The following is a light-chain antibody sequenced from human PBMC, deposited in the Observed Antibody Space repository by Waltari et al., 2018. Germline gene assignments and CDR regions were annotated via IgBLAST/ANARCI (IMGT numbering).Light chain of an antibody. CDR1: KLGDKY. CDR3: QAWDSSTGV. Sequence: SYELTQPPSVSVSPGQTASITCSGDKLGDKYACWYQQKPGQSPVLVIYQDSKRPSGCPERLSGSNAGNTATLTISGTQAMDEADYYCQAWDSSTGVFGGGTKLTVL. J-gene: IGLJ2*01. V-gene: IGLV3-1*01. CDR2: QDS.